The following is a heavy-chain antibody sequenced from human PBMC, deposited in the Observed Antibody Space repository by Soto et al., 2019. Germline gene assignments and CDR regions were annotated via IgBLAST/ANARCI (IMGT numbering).Heavy chain of an antibody. D-gene: IGHD6-13*01. CDR2: MYSGGGT. J-gene: IGHJ3*01. CDR3: ARLSSTNWAWAFDV. V-gene: IGHV4-39*01. Sequence: PSETLSLTCTVSGDSISSSTCYWAWIRQPTRKGLEWIGGMYSGGGTYCYPSLERRFTISVDSSKNQVSLKLRSVTAADTAVYYCARLSSTNWAWAFDVWGQGTMGTVSS. CDR1: GDSISSSTCY.